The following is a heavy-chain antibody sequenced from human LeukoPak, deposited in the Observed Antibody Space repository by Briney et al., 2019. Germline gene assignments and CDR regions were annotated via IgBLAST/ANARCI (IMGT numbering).Heavy chain of an antibody. D-gene: IGHD6-6*01. CDR2: IYYSGST. V-gene: IGHV4-39*07. CDR1: GGSISSSSYY. Sequence: SETLSLTCTVSGGSISSSSYYWGWIRQPPGKGLEWIGIIYYSGSTYYNPSLKSRVTISVDTSKNQFSLKLSSVTAADTAVYYCAREGAARANYYYYYYMDVWGKGATVTVSS. J-gene: IGHJ6*03. CDR3: AREGAARANYYYYYYMDV.